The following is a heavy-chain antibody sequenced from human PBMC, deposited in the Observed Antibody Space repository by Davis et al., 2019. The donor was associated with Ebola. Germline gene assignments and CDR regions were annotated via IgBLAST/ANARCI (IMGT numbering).Heavy chain of an antibody. CDR2: IRSKAYGGTT. V-gene: IGHV3-49*03. Sequence: GESLKISCTASGFTFGDYAMSWFRQAPGKGLEWVGFIRSKAYGGTTEYAASVKGRFTISRDDSKSIAYLQMNSLKTEDTAVYYCTRDSPRNYDFWSGYYYFDYWGQGTLVTVSS. D-gene: IGHD3-3*01. J-gene: IGHJ4*02. CDR1: GFTFGDYA. CDR3: TRDSPRNYDFWSGYYYFDY.